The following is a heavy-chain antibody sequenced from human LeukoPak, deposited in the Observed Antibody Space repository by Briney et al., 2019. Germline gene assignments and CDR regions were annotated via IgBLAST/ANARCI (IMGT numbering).Heavy chain of an antibody. CDR2: IYSGGST. V-gene: IGHV3-53*01. J-gene: IGHJ6*02. Sequence: GSLRLSCAASGFTVSSNYMSWVRQAPGKGLEWVSVIYSGGSTYYADSVKGRFTISRDNSKNTLYLQMNSLRAEDTAVYYCARDGVWFGEFYGMDVWGQGTTVTVSS. CDR1: GFTVSSNY. D-gene: IGHD3-10*01. CDR3: ARDGVWFGEFYGMDV.